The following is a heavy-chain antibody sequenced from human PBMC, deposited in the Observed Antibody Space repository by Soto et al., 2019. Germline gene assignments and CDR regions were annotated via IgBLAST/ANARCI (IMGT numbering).Heavy chain of an antibody. Sequence: SETLSLTCTVSGGSVSSGSYYWSWIRQPPGKGLEWIGYIYYSGSTNYNPSLRSRVTISVDTSKNQFSLKLSSVTAADTAVYYCARTHRKGVIWGQGTLVTVSS. J-gene: IGHJ4*02. CDR2: IYYSGST. CDR3: ARTHRKGVI. D-gene: IGHD3-16*02. V-gene: IGHV4-61*01. CDR1: GGSVSSGSYY.